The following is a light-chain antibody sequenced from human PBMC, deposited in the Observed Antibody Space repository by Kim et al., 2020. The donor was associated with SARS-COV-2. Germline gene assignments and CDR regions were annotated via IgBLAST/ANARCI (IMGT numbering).Light chain of an antibody. J-gene: IGLJ2*01. CDR2: GKN. V-gene: IGLV3-19*01. Sequence: SSELTQDPAVSVALGQTVRITCQGDSLSKSYATWYQQKPGQATVLLNSGKNNRPSGIPDRFSGSSSGNTASLTIAGAPAEDEADYYCNSRVTSHFVIFGGGTQLTVL. CDR1: SLSKSY. CDR3: NSRVTSHFVI.